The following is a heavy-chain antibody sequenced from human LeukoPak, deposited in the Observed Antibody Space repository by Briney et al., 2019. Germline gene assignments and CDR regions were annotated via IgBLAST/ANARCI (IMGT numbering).Heavy chain of an antibody. Sequence: GGSVRLSCAASGFTFNRYWMSGVRQAAGKGLEGVANIAQGGSEELYVDAVNGWFTISRDNAKNSVSLKMHRLRAEDTAVYYCAKPPIPYDSSGHPFDSWGQGTLVTVSS. V-gene: IGHV3-7*03. J-gene: IGHJ4*02. D-gene: IGHD3-22*01. CDR3: AKPPIPYDSSGHPFDS. CDR1: GFTFNRYW. CDR2: IAQGGSEE.